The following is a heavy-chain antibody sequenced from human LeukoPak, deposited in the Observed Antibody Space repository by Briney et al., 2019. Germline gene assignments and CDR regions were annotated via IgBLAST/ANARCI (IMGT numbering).Heavy chain of an antibody. D-gene: IGHD2/OR15-2a*01. J-gene: IGHJ5*02. V-gene: IGHV4-59*01. Sequence: PSETLFLTCAVSGDSIINYYWSWIRQPPGKGLEWIGYIYSSGSTNYNPSLKSRVTISVDTSKNQFSLKLSSVTAADTAVYYCAREIGGWFDPWGQGILVTVSS. CDR3: AREIGGWFDP. CDR2: IYSSGST. CDR1: GDSIINYY.